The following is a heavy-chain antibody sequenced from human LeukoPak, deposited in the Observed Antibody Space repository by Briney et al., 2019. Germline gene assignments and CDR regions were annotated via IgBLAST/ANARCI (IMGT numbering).Heavy chain of an antibody. CDR1: GDSVSSNSAA. CDR2: TYYRSKWYT. J-gene: IGHJ3*02. V-gene: IGHV6-1*01. Sequence: SQTLSLTCAISGDSVSSNSAAWNWVRQSPSRGLEWLGRTYYRSKWYTDYAVSVKSRMTINPDTSKNQFSLQLNSVTPEDTAVYYCVRDTWNYLSRAFDIWGQGTMVTVSS. CDR3: VRDTWNYLSRAFDI. D-gene: IGHD3-10*01.